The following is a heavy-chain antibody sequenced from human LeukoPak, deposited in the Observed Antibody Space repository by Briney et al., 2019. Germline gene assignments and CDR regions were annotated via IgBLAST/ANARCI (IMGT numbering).Heavy chain of an antibody. CDR3: ARGPPREDDDLWNLFDLFDY. CDR1: GFTFSSYS. J-gene: IGHJ4*02. D-gene: IGHD3-3*01. Sequence: GGSLRLSCAASGFTFSSYSMNWVRQAPGKGLEWVSSISSSSSYIYYADSVKGRFTISRDNAKSSLYLQMNSLRAEDTAVYYCARGPPREDDDLWNLFDLFDYWGQGTLVTVSS. CDR2: ISSSSSYI. V-gene: IGHV3-21*01.